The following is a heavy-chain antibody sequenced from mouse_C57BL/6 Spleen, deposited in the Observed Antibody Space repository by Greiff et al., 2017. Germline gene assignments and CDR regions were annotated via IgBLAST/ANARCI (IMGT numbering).Heavy chain of an antibody. Sequence: VHLQEFVAELVRPGASVTLSFTASGYPFTDYEIHWVKQPPVHGLEWLGAIDSETGGTAYNKKFKGKAILTADKSSSTAYIELRSLTAEDSTVYYCTRSYYPFDDWGKGTTLTVSS. J-gene: IGHJ2*01. CDR2: IDSETGGT. CDR1: GYPFTDYE. CDR3: TRSYYPFDD. D-gene: IGHD1-1*01. V-gene: IGHV1-15*01.